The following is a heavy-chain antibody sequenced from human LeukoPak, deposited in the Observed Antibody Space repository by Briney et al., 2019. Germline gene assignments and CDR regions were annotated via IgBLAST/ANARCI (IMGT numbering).Heavy chain of an antibody. CDR3: SDY. J-gene: IGHJ4*02. D-gene: IGHD3-10*01. CDR1: GGSISSSSYY. Sequence: SETLSPTCTVSGGSISSSSYYWGWIRQPPGKGLEWIGSIYYSGSTNYNPSLKSRVTISVDTSKNQFSDTAVYYCARDDYGSGSSDYWGQGTLVTVSS. CDR2: IYYSGST. V-gene: IGHV4-39*07.